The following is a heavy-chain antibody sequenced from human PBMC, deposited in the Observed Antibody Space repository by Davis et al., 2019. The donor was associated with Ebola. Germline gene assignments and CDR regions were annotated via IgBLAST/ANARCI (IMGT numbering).Heavy chain of an antibody. D-gene: IGHD6-19*01. CDR3: ARDTFYSSGYDY. V-gene: IGHV1-3*01. CDR1: AYTFTSYA. CDR2: INAGNGNT. Sequence: ASVQVSCKASAYTFTSYAMHWVRPAPGQRLEWMGWINAGNGNTKYSQKFQGRVTITRDTSASTAYMELSSLRSEDTAVYYCARDTFYSSGYDYWGQGTLVTVSS. J-gene: IGHJ4*02.